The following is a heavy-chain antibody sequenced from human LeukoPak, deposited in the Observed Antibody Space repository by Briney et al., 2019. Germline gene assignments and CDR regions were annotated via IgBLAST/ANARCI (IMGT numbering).Heavy chain of an antibody. J-gene: IGHJ6*03. CDR3: AQAVVAATRYYYYYYMDV. CDR2: ISHSGST. CDR1: GGSFSGYY. V-gene: IGHV4-34*01. Sequence: SETLSLTCAVYGGSFSGYYWSWIRQPPGKGLEWIGEISHSGSTNYNPSLKSRVTISVDTSKNQFSLKLSSVTAADTAVYYCAQAVVAATRYYYYYYMDVWGKGTTVTVSS. D-gene: IGHD2-15*01.